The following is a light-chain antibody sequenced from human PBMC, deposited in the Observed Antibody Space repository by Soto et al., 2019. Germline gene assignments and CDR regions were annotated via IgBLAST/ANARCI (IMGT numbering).Light chain of an antibody. Sequence: VLTQPPSVSGAPGQRVTISCTGSSSNIGAGYDVHWYQQLPGTAPKLLIYGNSNRPSGVPDRFSGSKSGTSASLAITGLQAEDEADYYCQSYDSSLSAVVFGGGTKLTVL. CDR1: SSNIGAGYD. V-gene: IGLV1-40*01. J-gene: IGLJ2*01. CDR2: GNS. CDR3: QSYDSSLSAVV.